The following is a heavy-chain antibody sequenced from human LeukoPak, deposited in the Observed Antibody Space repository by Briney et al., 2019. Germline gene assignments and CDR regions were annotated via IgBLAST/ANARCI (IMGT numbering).Heavy chain of an antibody. Sequence: GGSLRLSCAASGFTVSSNYMSWVRQGPGKGLEWVSVIYSGGSTYYADSVKGRFTISRDNSKNTLYLQMNSLRAEDTAVYYCARHRDGYNPDYWGQGTLVTVSS. CDR1: GFTVSSNY. J-gene: IGHJ4*02. CDR2: IYSGGST. D-gene: IGHD5-24*01. V-gene: IGHV3-53*01. CDR3: ARHRDGYNPDY.